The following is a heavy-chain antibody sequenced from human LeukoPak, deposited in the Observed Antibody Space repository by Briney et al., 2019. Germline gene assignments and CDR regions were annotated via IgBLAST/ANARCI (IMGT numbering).Heavy chain of an antibody. J-gene: IGHJ3*02. D-gene: IGHD1-26*01. CDR3: ARRDTWGAGAFDI. V-gene: IGHV4-59*08. CDR1: GGSISSNY. CDR2: NYYSGST. Sequence: SETLSLTCTVSGGSISSNYWSWIRQPPGKGLEWIGYNYYSGSTNNNPSLKSRVTISVDTSKKQFSLKLSSVTAADTAVYYCARRDTWGAGAFDIWGQGTMVTVSS.